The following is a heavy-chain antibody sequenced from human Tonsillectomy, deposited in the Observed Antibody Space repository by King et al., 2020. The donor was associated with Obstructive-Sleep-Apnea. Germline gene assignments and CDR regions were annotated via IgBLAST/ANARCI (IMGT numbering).Heavy chain of an antibody. J-gene: IGHJ4*02. D-gene: IGHD3-22*01. CDR2: IYYSGIT. V-gene: IGHV4-59*08. Sequence: VQLQESGPGLVKPSETLSLTCTVSGGSISSYYWSWIRQPPGKGLEWIGYIYYSGITNYNHSLKSRVTKTVDTSKNQFSLKLSSVTAADTAVYYCARRTYYYDSSGYYYVWVFDYWGQGTLVTVSS. CDR1: GGSISSYY. CDR3: ARRTYYYDSSGYYYVWVFDY.